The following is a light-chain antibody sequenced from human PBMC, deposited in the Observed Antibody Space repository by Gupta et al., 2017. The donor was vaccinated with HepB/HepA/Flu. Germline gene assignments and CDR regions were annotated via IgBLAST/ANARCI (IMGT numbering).Light chain of an antibody. Sequence: DILITQFPDSLTMSLGVRATINSKSSQSGLDSSNKRNYLAWYQQKPGQPPKLVIYWASTREAGVPDRFSGSGYGTHFTLTINSRQGEDVEVYYCQQNARYPLITFGGGTKVEIK. CDR3: QQNARYPLIT. J-gene: IGKJ4*01. CDR2: WAS. CDR1: QSGLDSSNKRNY. V-gene: IGKV4-1*01.